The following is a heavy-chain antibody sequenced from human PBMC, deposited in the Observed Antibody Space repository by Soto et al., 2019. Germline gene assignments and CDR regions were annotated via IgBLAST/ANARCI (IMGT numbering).Heavy chain of an antibody. D-gene: IGHD1-20*01. CDR2: INAGNGNT. CDR1: GYTFTSYA. Sequence: QVQLVQSGAEVKKPGASVKVSCKASGYTFTSYAMHWVRQAPGQRLEWMGWINAGNGNTNYSQKFQGRVTITRDTSARPAYMELSSLRSEDTAVYYCARGPYNPFDYWGQGTLVTVSS. CDR3: ARGPYNPFDY. J-gene: IGHJ4*02. V-gene: IGHV1-3*01.